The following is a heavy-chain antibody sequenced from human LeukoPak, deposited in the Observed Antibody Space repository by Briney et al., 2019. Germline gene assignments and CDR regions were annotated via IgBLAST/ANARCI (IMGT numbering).Heavy chain of an antibody. D-gene: IGHD2-2*01. CDR1: GGSFSGYY. J-gene: IGHJ5*02. CDR2: INHSGST. CDR3: ARGLALVPAAMAIWFDP. V-gene: IGHV4-34*01. Sequence: NPSETLSLTCAVYGGSFSGYYWSWIRQPPGKGLEWIGEINHSGSTNYNPSLKSRVTISVDTSKNQFSLKLSSVTAADTAVYYFARGLALVPAAMAIWFDPWGQGTLVTVSS.